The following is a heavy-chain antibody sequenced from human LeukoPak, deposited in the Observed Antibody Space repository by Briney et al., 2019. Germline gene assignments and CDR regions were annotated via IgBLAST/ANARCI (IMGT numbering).Heavy chain of an antibody. D-gene: IGHD6-19*01. Sequence: PGGSLRLSCAASGFFFSNYGIHWVRQAPGKGLEWVGFIRGKFYGGTREYAASVKGRFTISTDDSKSIAYLQMNSLKTEDTAIYYCTRDGSGWQPNWFDTWGQGTLVTVSS. J-gene: IGHJ5*02. CDR2: IRGKFYGGTR. CDR3: TRDGSGWQPNWFDT. CDR1: GFFFSNYG. V-gene: IGHV3-49*04.